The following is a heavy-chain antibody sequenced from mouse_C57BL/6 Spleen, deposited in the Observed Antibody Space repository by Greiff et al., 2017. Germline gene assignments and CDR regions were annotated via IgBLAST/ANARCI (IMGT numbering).Heavy chain of an antibody. D-gene: IGHD1-1*01. V-gene: IGHV1-54*01. CDR2: INPGSGGT. Sequence: QVQLKQSGAELVRPGTSVKVSCKASGYAFTNYLIEWVKQRPGQGLEWIGVINPGSGGTNYNEKFKGKATLTADKSSSTAYMQLSSLTSEDSAVYFCARFGATVVAEDAMDYWGQGTSVTVSS. CDR1: GYAFTNYL. J-gene: IGHJ4*01. CDR3: ARFGATVVAEDAMDY.